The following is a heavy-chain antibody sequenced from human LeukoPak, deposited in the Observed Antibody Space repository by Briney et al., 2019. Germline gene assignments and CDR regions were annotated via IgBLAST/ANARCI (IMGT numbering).Heavy chain of an antibody. CDR1: GGSITGYY. D-gene: IGHD1-26*01. J-gene: IGHJ4*02. V-gene: IGHV4-59*08. CDR3: ARHSVGMRKVVDY. Sequence: PSETLSLTCAVSGGSITGYYWSWIRQPPGKGLEYIRCIHYSGSTNYNPSLKSRVTISVDTSKNQFSLKLDSVTAADTAVYYCARHSVGMRKVVDYWGQGTLVAVSS. CDR2: IHYSGST.